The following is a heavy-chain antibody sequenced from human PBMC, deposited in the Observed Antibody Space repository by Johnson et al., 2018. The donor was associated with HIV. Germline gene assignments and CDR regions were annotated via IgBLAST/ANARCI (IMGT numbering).Heavy chain of an antibody. CDR2: IKSKPDGGSE. V-gene: IGHV3-15*02. CDR3: ATDNWKYGGSAVDI. D-gene: IGHD1-7*01. Sequence: VQLVESGGALVQPGGSLRLSCAASGITFSDYAMHWVRQAPGKGLQWVGRIKSKPDGGSEDYAAPVKDRFTISRDDSKNTLYLQMNSLKTEDTAVYYCATDNWKYGGSAVDIWGRGTMVTVSS. CDR1: GITFSDYA. J-gene: IGHJ3*02.